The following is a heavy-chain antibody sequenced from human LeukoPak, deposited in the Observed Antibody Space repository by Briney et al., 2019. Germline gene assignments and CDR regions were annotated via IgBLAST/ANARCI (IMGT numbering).Heavy chain of an antibody. CDR3: ARDAAHPVVRGVIITTHEISTPDY. CDR1: GFTSSSYW. Sequence: PGGSLRLSCAASGFTSSSYWMSWVRQAPGKGLEWVANIKQDGSEKYYVDSVKGRFTISRDNAKNSLYLQMNSLRAEDTAVYYCARDAAHPVVRGVIITTHEISTPDYWGQGTLVTVSS. J-gene: IGHJ4*02. V-gene: IGHV3-7*01. D-gene: IGHD3-10*01. CDR2: IKQDGSEK.